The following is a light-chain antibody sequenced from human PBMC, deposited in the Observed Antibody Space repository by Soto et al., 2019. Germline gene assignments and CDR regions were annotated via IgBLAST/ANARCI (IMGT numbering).Light chain of an antibody. CDR1: SSYVGGYNY. CDR2: EVS. J-gene: IGLJ1*01. V-gene: IGLV2-14*01. CDR3: SSYTSSSTGYV. Sequence: QSAMTQPASVSWSPGQSITISFTGTSSYVGGYNYVSWYQQHPGKAPKLMIYEVSNRPSGVSNRFSGSKSGNTASLKISGLKAEDEADYYCSSYTSSSTGYVFGTGTKVTVL.